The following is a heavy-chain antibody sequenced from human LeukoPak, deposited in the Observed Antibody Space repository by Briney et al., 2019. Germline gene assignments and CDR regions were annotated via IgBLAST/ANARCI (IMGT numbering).Heavy chain of an antibody. D-gene: IGHD5-12*01. CDR1: GGSFSGYY. CDR2: INHSGST. V-gene: IGHV4-34*01. J-gene: IGHJ4*02. Sequence: KPSETLSLTCAVYGGSFSGYYWSWIRQPPGKGLEWIGEINHSGSTNYNPSLKSRVTISVDTSKNQFSLKLSPVTAADTAVYYCARAKRGYSGYDYRFDYWGQGTLVTVSS. CDR3: ARAKRGYSGYDYRFDY.